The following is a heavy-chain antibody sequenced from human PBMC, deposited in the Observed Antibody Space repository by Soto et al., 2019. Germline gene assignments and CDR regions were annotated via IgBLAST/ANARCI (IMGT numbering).Heavy chain of an antibody. CDR3: ARDTNSWNYGYYYYGMDV. CDR1: GDSVSSKSAA. CDR2: TYYRSKWYN. V-gene: IGHV6-1*01. J-gene: IGHJ6*02. D-gene: IGHD1-7*01. Sequence: SQTLSLTCAISGDSVSSKSAAWNWIRQSPSRGLEWLGRTYYRSKWYNDYAVSVKSRITINPDTSKNQFSLQLNSVTPEDTAVYYCARDTNSWNYGYYYYGMDVWGQGTTVTVSS.